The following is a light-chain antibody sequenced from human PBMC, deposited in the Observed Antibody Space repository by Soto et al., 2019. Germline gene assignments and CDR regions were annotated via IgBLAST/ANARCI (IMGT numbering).Light chain of an antibody. Sequence: DVQMTQAPSSLSASVGDRVTITCRARQGISNYLAWYQQKPGKVPKLLIYAASILQSGVPSRFSGSGSGTDFTLTISNLQPEDVATYYCQKYNSAPRTFGGGTKVEIK. CDR3: QKYNSAPRT. CDR1: QGISNY. V-gene: IGKV1-27*01. CDR2: AAS. J-gene: IGKJ4*01.